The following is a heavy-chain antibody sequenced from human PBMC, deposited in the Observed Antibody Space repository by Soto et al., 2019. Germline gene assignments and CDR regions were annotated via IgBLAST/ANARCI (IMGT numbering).Heavy chain of an antibody. V-gene: IGHV3-33*01. D-gene: IGHD6-19*01. CDR3: ARDCAGYSSGWYQRGGFDY. CDR2: IGYHASNK. J-gene: IGHJ4*02. Sequence: QVQLGESGGGVVQPGRSLRLSCAASGFTFSSYGMHWVRQAPGKGLEWVAVIGYHASNKYYADSVKGRFTISRDNSKNTLYLQMNSLRAEDTAVYYCARDCAGYSSGWYQRGGFDYWGQGTLVTVST. CDR1: GFTFSSYG.